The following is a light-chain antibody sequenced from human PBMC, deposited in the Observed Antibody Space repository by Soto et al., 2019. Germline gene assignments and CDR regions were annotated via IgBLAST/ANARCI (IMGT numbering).Light chain of an antibody. Sequence: DIQMTQSPSSLAASLLDRVTITCRASQSIATYLIWYQQKQGKAPKLLIYAASSLQSGVPSRFSGSGSGTDLTLTISSLQPEDFATYYCQQSYSTPLTFGGGTKVDIK. CDR1: QSIATY. V-gene: IGKV1-39*01. CDR3: QQSYSTPLT. J-gene: IGKJ4*01. CDR2: AAS.